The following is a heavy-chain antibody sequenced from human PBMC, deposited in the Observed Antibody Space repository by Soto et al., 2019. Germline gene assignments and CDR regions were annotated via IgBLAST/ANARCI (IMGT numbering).Heavy chain of an antibody. J-gene: IGHJ5*02. CDR3: ARGYCSCGSCYPVWVDP. Sequence: EVQLVESGGGLVQPGGSLRLSCAASGFTVSSNYMSWVRQAPGKGLEWVSVIYSGGSTYYADSVKGRFTISRDNSKNTLYLQMNSLRAEDTAVYYCARGYCSCGSCYPVWVDPWGQGTLVTGSS. CDR2: IYSGGST. CDR1: GFTVSSNY. V-gene: IGHV3-66*01. D-gene: IGHD2-15*01.